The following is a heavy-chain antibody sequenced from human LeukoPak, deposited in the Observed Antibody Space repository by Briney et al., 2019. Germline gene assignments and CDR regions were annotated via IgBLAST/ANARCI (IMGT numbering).Heavy chain of an antibody. CDR2: IYHSGST. CDR3: ARDSLYYDILTGYRPHYFDY. V-gene: IGHV4-30-2*01. J-gene: IGHJ4*02. CDR1: GGSISSGGYY. Sequence: SQTLSLTCTVSGGSISSGGYYWSWIRQPPGKGLEWIGYIYHSGSTYYNPSLKSRVTISVDRSKNQFSLKLSSVTAADTAVYYCARDSLYYDILTGYRPHYFDYWGQGTLVTVSS. D-gene: IGHD3-9*01.